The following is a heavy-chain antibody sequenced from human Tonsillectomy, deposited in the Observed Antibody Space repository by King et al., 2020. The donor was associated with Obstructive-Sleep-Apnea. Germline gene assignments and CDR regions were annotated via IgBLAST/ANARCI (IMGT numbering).Heavy chain of an antibody. CDR1: GFTFSSYS. V-gene: IGHV3-21*01. J-gene: IGHJ4*02. CDR2: ISSSSSYI. Sequence: VQLVESGGGLVKPGGSLRLSCAASGFTFSSYSMNWVRQAPGKGLEWVSSISSSSSYIYYADSVKGRFTISRDNAKNSLYLQMNSLRAEDTAVYYCARDRGEQPYYFDYWGQGTLVTVSS. CDR3: ARDRGEQPYYFDY. D-gene: IGHD1-26*01.